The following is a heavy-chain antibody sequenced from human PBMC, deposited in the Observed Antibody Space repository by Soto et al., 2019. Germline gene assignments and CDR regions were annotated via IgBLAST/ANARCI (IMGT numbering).Heavy chain of an antibody. J-gene: IGHJ6*02. CDR1: GFSFSNYG. CDR2: IWFDGSRK. CDR3: ARGGEMATIRRYYSPLDV. V-gene: IGHV3-33*01. Sequence: GGSLRLSCAASGFSFSNYGMHWVRQAPGKGLEWVAVIWFDGSRKYYTDSMKGRFTISRDNSKNILFLQMNSLRAEDAAVYYCARGGEMATIRRYYSPLDVWGQGTTVTVS. D-gene: IGHD5-12*01.